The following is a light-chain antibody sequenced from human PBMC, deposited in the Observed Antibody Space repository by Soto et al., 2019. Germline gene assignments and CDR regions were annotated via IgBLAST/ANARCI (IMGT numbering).Light chain of an antibody. CDR2: DVN. V-gene: IGLV2-14*01. Sequence: QSVLTQPASVSGSPGQSITISCTGTRSDVGGYNYVSWYQQYPGKAPKLMIYDVNNRPSGVSNRFSGSNSGNTASLTISGLQAEDEADYYCGSYTSSSPYVFGTGTKLTVL. CDR1: RSDVGGYNY. J-gene: IGLJ1*01. CDR3: GSYTSSSPYV.